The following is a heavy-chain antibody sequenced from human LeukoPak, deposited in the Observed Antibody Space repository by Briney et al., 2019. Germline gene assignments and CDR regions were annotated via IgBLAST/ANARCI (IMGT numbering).Heavy chain of an antibody. J-gene: IGHJ3*02. CDR3: ASYTDAFDI. CDR2: IYYSGST. CDR1: GGSISSYY. V-gene: IGHV4-59*01. D-gene: IGHD3-16*01. Sequence: SETLSLTCTVSGGSISSYYWTWIRQPPGKGLEWIGHIYYSGSTNYNPSLKSPVTISIETSKNQFSLRMSSVTAADTAVYYCASYTDAFDIWGQGTMVTVSS.